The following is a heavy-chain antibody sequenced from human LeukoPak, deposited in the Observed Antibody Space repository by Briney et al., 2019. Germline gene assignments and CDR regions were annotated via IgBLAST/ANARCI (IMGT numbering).Heavy chain of an antibody. CDR2: IYYSGST. D-gene: IGHD6-6*01. CDR1: GGSISSYY. CDR3: ARSIAARRYNWFDP. Sequence: PSETLSPTCTVSGGSISSYYWSWIRQPPGKGLEWIGYIYYSGSTNYNPSLKSRVTISVDTSKNQFSLKLSSVTAADTAVYYCARSIAARRYNWFDPWGQGTLVTVSS. J-gene: IGHJ5*02. V-gene: IGHV4-59*01.